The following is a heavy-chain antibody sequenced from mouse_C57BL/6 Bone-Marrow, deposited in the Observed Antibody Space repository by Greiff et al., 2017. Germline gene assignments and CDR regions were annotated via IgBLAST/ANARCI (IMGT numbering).Heavy chain of an antibody. J-gene: IGHJ2*01. CDR3: SRPGGGSSCFDY. V-gene: IGHV1-69*01. CDR2: IDPSDSST. CDR1: GYTFTSYW. Sequence: QVQLQQPGAELVMPGASVKLSCKASGYTFTSYWMHWVKQRPGQGLEWIGEIDPSDSSTNYNQKFKGKSTLTVDKSSSTAYMQLSSLTSEDSAVYYCSRPGGGSSCFDYWGQGTTLTVSS. D-gene: IGHD1-1*01.